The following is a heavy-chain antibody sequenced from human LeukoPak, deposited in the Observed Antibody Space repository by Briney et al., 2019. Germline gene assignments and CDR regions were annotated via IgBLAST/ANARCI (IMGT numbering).Heavy chain of an antibody. CDR2: ISWNSGSI. CDR1: GFTFDDYA. D-gene: IGHD2-2*01. CDR3: AKDSEEGYCSSTSCSLGAFDI. V-gene: IGHV3-9*01. J-gene: IGHJ3*02. Sequence: GRSLRLSCAASGFTFDDYAMHWVRQAPGKGQEWVSGISWNSGSIGYADSVKGRFTISRDNAKNSLYLQMNSLRAEDTALYYCAKDSEEGYCSSTSCSLGAFDIWGQGTMVTVSS.